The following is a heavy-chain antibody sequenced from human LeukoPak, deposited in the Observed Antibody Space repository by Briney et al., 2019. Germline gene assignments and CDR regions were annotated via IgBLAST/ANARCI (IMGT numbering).Heavy chain of an antibody. CDR1: GFTFSDYS. Sequence: KSGGSLRLSCAASGFTFSDYSMNWVRQAPGKGLEWVSSISRRSRHVYYAGSVKGRFTISRDDARNSLYLLMNSLRAEDMAVYFCVRDLLGSGSTTAYLYHWGQGTLVTVSS. CDR3: VRDLLGSGSTTAYLYH. D-gene: IGHD3-10*01. J-gene: IGHJ1*01. CDR2: ISRRSRHV. V-gene: IGHV3-21*01.